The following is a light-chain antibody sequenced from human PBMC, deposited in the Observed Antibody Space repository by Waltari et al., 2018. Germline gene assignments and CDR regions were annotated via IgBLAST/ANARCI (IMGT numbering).Light chain of an antibody. J-gene: IGKJ2*01. Sequence: EIQMTQSPSSLSTIVGDRVPISCRASQDINSYVNWYQQKAGKAPKLLITFGSTLQSGVASRFSGSGSGTDFTLTITNVQPEDSAYYYCQLSYTTPHTFGQGTKVEIK. V-gene: IGKV1-39*01. CDR3: QLSYTTPHT. CDR1: QDINSY. CDR2: FGS.